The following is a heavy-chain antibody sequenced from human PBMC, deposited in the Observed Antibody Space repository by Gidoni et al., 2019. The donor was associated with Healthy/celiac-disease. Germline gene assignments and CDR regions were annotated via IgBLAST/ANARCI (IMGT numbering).Heavy chain of an antibody. Sequence: APGKGLEWVAVISYDGSNKYYADSVKGRFTISRDNSKNTLYLQMNSLRAEDTAVYYCATLRTDTHIVGVINGDWFDLWGQGTLVTVSS. J-gene: IGHJ5*02. CDR2: ISYDGSNK. CDR3: ATLRTDTHIVGVINGDWFDL. V-gene: IGHV3-30-3*01. D-gene: IGHD3-22*01.